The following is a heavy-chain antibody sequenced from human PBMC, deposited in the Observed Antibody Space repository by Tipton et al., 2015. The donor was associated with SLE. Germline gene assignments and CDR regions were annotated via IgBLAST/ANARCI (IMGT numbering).Heavy chain of an antibody. CDR2: ISGSGGST. CDR1: GFKFGDFA. D-gene: IGHD2-2*01. CDR3: AGNSTSCPFDY. J-gene: IGHJ4*02. Sequence: GSLRLSCLASGFKFGDFAMSWVRQAPGKGLEWVSAISGSGGSTYYADSVKGRFTISRDNSKNTLYLQMNSLRAEDTAVYYCAGNSTSCPFDYWGRGTLVTVSS. V-gene: IGHV3-23*01.